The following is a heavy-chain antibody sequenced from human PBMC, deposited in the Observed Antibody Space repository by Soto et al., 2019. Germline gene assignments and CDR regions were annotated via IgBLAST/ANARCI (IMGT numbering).Heavy chain of an antibody. Sequence: SETLSLTCTVSGGSISSYYWSWIRQPPGKGLEWIGYIYYSGSTNYNPSLKSRVTISVDTSKNQFSLKLSSVTAADTAVYYCARGSSGSSWVGAFDIWGQGTMVTVSS. D-gene: IGHD6-13*01. CDR3: ARGSSGSSWVGAFDI. V-gene: IGHV4-59*01. CDR1: GGSISSYY. J-gene: IGHJ3*02. CDR2: IYYSGST.